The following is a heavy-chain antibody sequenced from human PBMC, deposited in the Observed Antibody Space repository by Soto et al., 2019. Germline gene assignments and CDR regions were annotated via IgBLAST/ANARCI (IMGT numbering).Heavy chain of an antibody. CDR1: GFTFSSYA. D-gene: IGHD3-22*01. V-gene: IGHV3-30-3*01. J-gene: IGHJ4*02. CDR2: ISYDGSNK. Sequence: HPGGSLRLSCAASGFTFSSYAMHWVRQAPGKGLEWVAVISYDGSNKYYADSVKGRFTISRDNSKNTLYLQMNSLRAEDTAVYYCARDWTDSSGYYYDFRRQYDLGPTDYWGQGTLVTVSS. CDR3: ARDWTDSSGYYYDFRRQYDLGPTDY.